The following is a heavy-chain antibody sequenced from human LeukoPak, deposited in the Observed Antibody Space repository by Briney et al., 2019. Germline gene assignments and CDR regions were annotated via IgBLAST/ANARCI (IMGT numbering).Heavy chain of an antibody. CDR3: ARDRSRRAGGAFDI. CDR2: LRYDGSNK. D-gene: IGHD1-26*01. V-gene: IGHV3-30*02. CDR1: GFTFSSSG. J-gene: IGHJ3*02. Sequence: GGSLRLSCAASGFTFSSSGMHWVRQAAGKGLEWVAFLRYDGSNKYYTDSVKGRFTISRDNSKNTLYLQMNSLRTEDTAVYYCARDRSRRAGGAFDIWGQGTMVTVSS.